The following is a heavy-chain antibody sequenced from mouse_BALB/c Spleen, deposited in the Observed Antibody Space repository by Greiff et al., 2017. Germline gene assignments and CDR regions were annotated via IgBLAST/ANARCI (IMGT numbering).Heavy chain of an antibody. J-gene: IGHJ4*01. CDR1: GFNIKDYY. V-gene: IGHV14-4*02. Sequence: EVQLQQSGAELVRSGASVKLSCTASGFNIKDYYMHWVKQRPEQGLEWIGLIDPENGDTEYAPKFQGKATMTADTSSNTAYLQLSSLTSEDTAVYYCNAWRMLGLHYYAMDYWGQGTSVTVSS. D-gene: IGHD4-1*01. CDR2: IDPENGDT. CDR3: NAWRMLGLHYYAMDY.